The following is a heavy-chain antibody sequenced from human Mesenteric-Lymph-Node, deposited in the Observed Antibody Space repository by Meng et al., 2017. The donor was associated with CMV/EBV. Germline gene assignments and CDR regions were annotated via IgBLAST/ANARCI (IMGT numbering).Heavy chain of an antibody. Sequence: QWRLKRWGQGLLKPSETLSPPWAVYGGSFSGYYWSWIRQPPGKGLEWIGEINHSGSTNYNPSLKSRVTISVDTSKNQFSLKLSSVTAADTAVYYCARHQRWLKSEGGFNYWGQGTLVTVSS. CDR1: GGSFSGYY. CDR2: INHSGST. V-gene: IGHV4-34*01. CDR3: ARHQRWLKSEGGFNY. D-gene: IGHD4-23*01. J-gene: IGHJ4*02.